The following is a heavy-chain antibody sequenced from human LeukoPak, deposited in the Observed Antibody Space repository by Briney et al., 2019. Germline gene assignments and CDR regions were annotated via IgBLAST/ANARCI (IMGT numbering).Heavy chain of an antibody. Sequence: ASVKVSCKASGYSFIRYHIHWVRQAPGQGLEWMGRINPNSGGTNYARKFQGRVTMTRDTSISTAYMELSRLRSDDTAVYFCARGTLYISRGDPGSPPHDYWGQGTLVTVSS. CDR1: GYSFIRYH. J-gene: IGHJ4*02. D-gene: IGHD2/OR15-2a*01. V-gene: IGHV1-2*06. CDR2: INPNSGGT. CDR3: ARGTLYISRGDPGSPPHDY.